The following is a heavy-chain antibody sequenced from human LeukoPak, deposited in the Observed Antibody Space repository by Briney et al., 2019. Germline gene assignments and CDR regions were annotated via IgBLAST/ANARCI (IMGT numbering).Heavy chain of an antibody. CDR2: IWYDGSSK. Sequence: PGGSLRLSCAASGFTFSSYGMHWVRQAPGKGLEWVAVIWYDGSSKYYADSVKGRFTISRDNSKNTLYLQMNSLRAEDTAVYYCAGSSSLTLAFDYWGQGTLVTVPS. V-gene: IGHV3-33*01. CDR1: GFTFSSYG. CDR3: AGSSSLTLAFDY. D-gene: IGHD6-13*01. J-gene: IGHJ4*02.